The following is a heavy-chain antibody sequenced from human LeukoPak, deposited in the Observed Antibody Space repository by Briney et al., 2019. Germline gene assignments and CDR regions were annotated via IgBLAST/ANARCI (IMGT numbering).Heavy chain of an antibody. V-gene: IGHV3-48*03. J-gene: IGHJ4*02. CDR2: ISSSGSTI. Sequence: PGGSLRLSCAASGFTFSSYEMNWVRQAPGKGLEWVSYISSSGSTIYYADSVKGRFTISRDNAKNSLYLQMNSLRAEDTAVYYCAKGVVRLRTSHKERLGDYWGQGTLVTVSS. D-gene: IGHD2-2*01. CDR1: GFTFSSYE. CDR3: AKGVVRLRTSHKERLGDY.